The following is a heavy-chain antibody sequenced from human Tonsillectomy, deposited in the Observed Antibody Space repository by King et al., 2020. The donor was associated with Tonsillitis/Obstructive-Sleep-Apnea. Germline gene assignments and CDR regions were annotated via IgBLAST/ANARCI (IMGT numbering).Heavy chain of an antibody. J-gene: IGHJ5*02. CDR1: GGSISSYY. CDR3: ARLARARFDP. V-gene: IGHV4-59*08. CDR2: IYDSGST. Sequence: QLQESGPGLVKPSETLSLTCSVSGGSISSYYWSWIRQPPGKGLEWIGYIYDSGSTNYSPSLKSRVTISVDTSKNQFSLKLTSVTAADTAVYYCARLARARFDPWGQGILVIVSS.